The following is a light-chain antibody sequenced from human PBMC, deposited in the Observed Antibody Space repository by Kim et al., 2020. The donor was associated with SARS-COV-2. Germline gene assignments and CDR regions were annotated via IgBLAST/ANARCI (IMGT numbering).Light chain of an antibody. V-gene: IGKV1-12*01. CDR1: QDTANW. CDR2: APF. J-gene: IGKJ4*01. Sequence: DIQMTQSPSSASASVGDRVTITCRASQDTANWFAWYQQKPGKAPKLLMYAPFSLQGEVPSRFSGSGSGTDFTLTISSLQPEDVATYYCQQANSFPLTFGGGTKVDIK. CDR3: QQANSFPLT.